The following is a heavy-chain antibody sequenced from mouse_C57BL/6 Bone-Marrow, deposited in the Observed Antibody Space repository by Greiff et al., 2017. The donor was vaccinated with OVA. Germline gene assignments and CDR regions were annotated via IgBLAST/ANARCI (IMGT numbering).Heavy chain of an antibody. CDR1: GYTFTSYW. Sequence: QVQLQQPGAELVRPGSSVKLSCKASGYTFTSYWMHWVKQRPIQGLEWIGNIDPSDSETYYNQKFKDKATLTVDKSSSTAYMQLSSLTSEDSAVYYCARRNYYGSSNYFDYWGQGTTLTVSS. CDR2: IDPSDSET. D-gene: IGHD1-1*01. CDR3: ARRNYYGSSNYFDY. J-gene: IGHJ2*01. V-gene: IGHV1-52*01.